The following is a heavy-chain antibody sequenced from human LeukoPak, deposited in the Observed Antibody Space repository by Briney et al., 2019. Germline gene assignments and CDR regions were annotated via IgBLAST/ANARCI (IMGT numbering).Heavy chain of an antibody. D-gene: IGHD6-19*01. J-gene: IGHJ4*02. V-gene: IGHV4-39*01. CDR2: IYYSGST. CDR3: ARHGYSSGWSVSPRKYYFDY. CDR1: GGSISSSSYY. Sequence: SETLSLTCTVSGGSISSSSYYWGWIRQPPGKGLEWIGSIYYSGSTYYNPSLKSRVTISVDTSKNQFSLKLSSVTAADTAVYYCARHGYSSGWSVSPRKYYFDYWGQGTLVTVSS.